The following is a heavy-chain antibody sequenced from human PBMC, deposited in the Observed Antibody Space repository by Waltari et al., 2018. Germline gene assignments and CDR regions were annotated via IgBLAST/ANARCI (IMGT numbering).Heavy chain of an antibody. J-gene: IGHJ4*02. D-gene: IGHD6-19*01. V-gene: IGHV4-39*01. CDR1: GGSISSSRSY. CDR2: IYYSGST. CDR3: ATKRESSASGFDY. Sequence: QLQLQESGPGLVKPSETLSFTCTVSGGSISSSRSYWGWIRQPPGKGLEWIGSIYYSGSTYYTPSLKSRVTISVDTSKNQFSLKLSSVTAADTAVYYCATKRESSASGFDYWGQGTLVTVSS.